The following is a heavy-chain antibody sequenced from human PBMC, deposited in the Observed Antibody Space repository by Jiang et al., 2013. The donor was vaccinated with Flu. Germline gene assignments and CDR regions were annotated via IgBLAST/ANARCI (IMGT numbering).Heavy chain of an antibody. CDR1: GFTFSNAW. CDR2: IKSKTDGGTT. CDR3: TTQQLVLES. V-gene: IGHV3-15*01. J-gene: IGHJ4*02. Sequence: QLLESGGGLVKPGGSLRLSCAASGFTFSNAWMSWVRQAPGKGLEWVGHIKSKTDGGTTDYAAPVKGRFTFSRDDSKNTLYLQMNSLKTEDTAVYYCTTQQLVLESWGQGTLVTVSS. D-gene: IGHD6-13*01.